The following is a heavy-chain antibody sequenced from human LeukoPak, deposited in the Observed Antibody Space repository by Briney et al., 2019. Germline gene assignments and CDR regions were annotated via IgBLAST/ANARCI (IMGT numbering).Heavy chain of an antibody. D-gene: IGHD2-21*02. CDR3: ARVKVYTYCGGDCFTHYFDY. V-gene: IGHV4-39*07. Sequence: PSETLSLTCTVSGGSISSSNFYWGWIRQPPGKGLEWIGSIYYSGSTYYNPSLKSRVTISVDTSKNQFSLKLSSVTAADTAVYYCARVKVYTYCGGDCFTHYFDYWGQGTLVTVSS. J-gene: IGHJ4*02. CDR1: GGSISSSNFY. CDR2: IYYSGST.